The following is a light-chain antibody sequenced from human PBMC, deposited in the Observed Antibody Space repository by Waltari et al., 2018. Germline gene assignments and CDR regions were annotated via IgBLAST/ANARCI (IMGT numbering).Light chain of an antibody. CDR1: NSDVGGYDY. CDR3: SSYTSSNTV. V-gene: IGLV2-14*01. Sequence: QSALTQPASVSGSPGQSITISCTGTNSDVGGYDYVSWYQQHPGKAPKLMIYEVRNRPSGVSSRCSGSKSGNTASLTISGLQAEDEADYYCSSYTSSNTVFGGGTKLTVL. CDR2: EVR. J-gene: IGLJ2*01.